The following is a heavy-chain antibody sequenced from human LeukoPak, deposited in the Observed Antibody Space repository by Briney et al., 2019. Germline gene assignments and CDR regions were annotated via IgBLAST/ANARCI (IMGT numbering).Heavy chain of an antibody. V-gene: IGHV3-66*02. CDR3: ARDSVGGFIDY. J-gene: IGHJ4*02. Sequence: GGSLRLSCAASGFTVSSNYMSWVRQAPGKGLEWVSVIYSGGSTYYADSVKGRFTISRDNSKNTLYLQMNSLRAEDTAVYYCARDSVGGFIDYWGQGTLVIFSS. D-gene: IGHD3-16*01. CDR2: IYSGGST. CDR1: GFTVSSNY.